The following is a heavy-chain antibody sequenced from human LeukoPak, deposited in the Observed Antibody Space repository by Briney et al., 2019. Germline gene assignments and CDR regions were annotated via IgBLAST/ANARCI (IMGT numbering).Heavy chain of an antibody. Sequence: SVKVPCKASGGTFSSYAIGWVQQAPGQGLEWIGGIIPIFGTANYAQKFQGRVTITTDESTSTAYMELSSLRSEDTAVYYCARAREMATVNWFDPWGQGTLVTVSS. CDR3: ARAREMATVNWFDP. J-gene: IGHJ5*02. CDR2: IIPIFGTA. D-gene: IGHD5-24*01. CDR1: GGTFSSYA. V-gene: IGHV1-69*05.